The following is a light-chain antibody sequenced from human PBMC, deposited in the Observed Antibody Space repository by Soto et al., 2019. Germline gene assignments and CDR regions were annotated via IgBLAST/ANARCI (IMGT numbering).Light chain of an antibody. Sequence: QSALTQPPSASGSPGQSVTISCTGTGTDVGSYNYVPWYQQHPGKAPKLVIFEVNKRPSGVPDRFSGSKSGNTASLTVSGLQTEDEADYYCNSYAGSNSFVFGTGTKVTVL. CDR3: NSYAGSNSFV. CDR2: EVN. V-gene: IGLV2-8*01. J-gene: IGLJ1*01. CDR1: GTDVGSYNY.